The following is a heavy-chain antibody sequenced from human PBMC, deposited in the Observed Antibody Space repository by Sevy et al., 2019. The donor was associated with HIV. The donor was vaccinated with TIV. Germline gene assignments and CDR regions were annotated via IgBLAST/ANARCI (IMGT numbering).Heavy chain of an antibody. V-gene: IGHV3-7*01. CDR3: AREPYCSGGSCYSEWFDP. CDR1: GFTFSSYW. J-gene: IGHJ5*02. Sequence: GGSLRLSSAASGFTFSSYWMTWVRQAPGKGLEWVANIKQDGSEKYYVDSVKGRFTISRDNAKNSLYLQMNSLRAEDTAVYYCAREPYCSGGSCYSEWFDPWGQGTLVTVSS. CDR2: IKQDGSEK. D-gene: IGHD2-15*01.